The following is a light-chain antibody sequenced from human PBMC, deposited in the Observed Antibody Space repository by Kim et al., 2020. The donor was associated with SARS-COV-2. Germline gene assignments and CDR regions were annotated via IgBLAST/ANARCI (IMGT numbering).Light chain of an antibody. V-gene: IGKV1-5*01. CDR3: QDYHSNPRT. CDR2: DAS. CDR1: QSISIW. Sequence: SASVGDRVTITCRASQSISIWLAWYQRKPGKAPKLLIYDASRLQSGVPSRFSGSGSGTEFTLTISSLQPDDFATYYCQDYHSNPRTFGQGTKLEI. J-gene: IGKJ2*01.